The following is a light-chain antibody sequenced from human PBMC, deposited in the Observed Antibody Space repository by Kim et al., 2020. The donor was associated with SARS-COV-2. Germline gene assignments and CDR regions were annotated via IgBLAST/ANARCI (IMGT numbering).Light chain of an antibody. V-gene: IGKV1-39*01. CDR2: AAS. CDR1: QSISTH. Sequence: DIQMIQSPSSLAASVGDRVTIACRASQSISTHWNWYQQKPGKAPNLLIYAASSLQSRVPSRFSGSGSGTDFTLTISSLPPEDFATYYCQQNHSTPLLTFGGGTKVDIK. J-gene: IGKJ4*01. CDR3: QQNHSTPLLT.